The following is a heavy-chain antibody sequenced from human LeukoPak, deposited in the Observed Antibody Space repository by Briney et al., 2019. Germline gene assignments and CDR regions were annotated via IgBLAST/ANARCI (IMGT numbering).Heavy chain of an antibody. Sequence: GGSLRLSCAASGFTFSSYSMNWVRQAPGKGLEWVSYISSSSSTIYYADSVKGRFTISRDNAKNSLYLQMNSLRAEDTAVYYCARFYSSSSVGFDYWGQGTLVTVSS. D-gene: IGHD6-6*01. J-gene: IGHJ4*02. CDR2: ISSSSSTI. CDR3: ARFYSSSSVGFDY. CDR1: GFTFSSYS. V-gene: IGHV3-48*01.